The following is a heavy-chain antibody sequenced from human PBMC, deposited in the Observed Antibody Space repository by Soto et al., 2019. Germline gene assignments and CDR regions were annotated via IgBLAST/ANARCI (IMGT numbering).Heavy chain of an antibody. CDR3: ARAVADDYVWGSYRYYHC. CDR1: GFTFRDYY. D-gene: IGHD3-16*02. J-gene: IGHJ4*02. Sequence: PGGSLRLSCAASGFTFRDYYMGWIRQAPGGSPEWVSYISSSSSYANYIDSVKGRFTISRDDAKNSLFLQMNSLRAEDTAVYYCARAVADDYVWGSYRYYHCWGQGTLVTVSS. V-gene: IGHV3-11*05. CDR2: ISSSSSYA.